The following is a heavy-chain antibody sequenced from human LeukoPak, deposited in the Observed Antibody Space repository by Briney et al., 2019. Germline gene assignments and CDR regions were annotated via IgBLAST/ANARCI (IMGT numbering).Heavy chain of an antibody. CDR1: GGSISSGDYY. J-gene: IGHJ5*02. D-gene: IGHD3-3*01. V-gene: IGHV4-30-4*02. Sequence: AAESLSLTCTVSGGSISSGDYYWSWIRQPPGKGLEWFGYIYYSGSTYYNPSLKSRVTISVDTSKNQFSLKLSSVTAADTAVYYCARVNPRDFWSGYRWFDPWGQGTLVTVSS. CDR3: ARVNPRDFWSGYRWFDP. CDR2: IYYSGST.